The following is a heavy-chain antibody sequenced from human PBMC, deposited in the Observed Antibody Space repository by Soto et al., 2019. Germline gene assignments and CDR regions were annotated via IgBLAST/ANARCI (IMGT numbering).Heavy chain of an antibody. D-gene: IGHD2-2*01. J-gene: IGHJ6*02. Sequence: ASVKVSCKASGYTFTGYYIHWVREAPGQGLEWMGWINPQTGGTSYAQKFQGRVTLSRDTSINTAYLELSRLTFDDAAVYFCARERYQVISGGKAVWGQGTTVTVSS. CDR1: GYTFTGYY. CDR3: ARERYQVISGGKAV. CDR2: INPQTGGT. V-gene: IGHV1-2*02.